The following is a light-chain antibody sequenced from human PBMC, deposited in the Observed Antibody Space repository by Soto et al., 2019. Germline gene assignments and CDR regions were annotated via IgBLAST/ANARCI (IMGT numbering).Light chain of an antibody. CDR3: TSYTSSSTLGHVV. CDR1: SSDVGGYNH. Sequence: QSALTQPASVSGSPGQSITISCTGTSSDVGGYNHVSWYQQHPGKAPKLMIYDVSNRPSGVSNRFSGSKSGNTASLTISGLQAEDEADYYCTSYTSSSTLGHVVFGGGTKLTVL. CDR2: DVS. V-gene: IGLV2-14*01. J-gene: IGLJ2*01.